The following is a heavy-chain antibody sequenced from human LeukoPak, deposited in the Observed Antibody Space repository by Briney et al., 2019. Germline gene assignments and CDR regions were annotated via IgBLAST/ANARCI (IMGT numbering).Heavy chain of an antibody. CDR3: ARETTVTTGSDAFDI. CDR1: GYTFTGYY. D-gene: IGHD4-11*01. J-gene: IGHJ3*02. Sequence: ASVKVSCKASGYTFTGYYMHWVRQAPGQGGEWMGWIKPNSGGTNYTQKFQGWVTMTRDTSISTAYMELSRLRSDDTAVYYCARETTVTTGSDAFDIWGQGTMVTVSS. V-gene: IGHV1-2*04. CDR2: IKPNSGGT.